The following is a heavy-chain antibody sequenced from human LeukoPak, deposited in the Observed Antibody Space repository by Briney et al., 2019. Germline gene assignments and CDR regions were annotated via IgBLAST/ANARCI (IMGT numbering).Heavy chain of an antibody. CDR1: GFTFTTSG. J-gene: IGHJ5*02. D-gene: IGHD3-3*01. CDR3: AAQRGASLHDFWSTRLFDP. V-gene: IGHV1-58*02. Sequence: GASVKVSCKASGFTFTTSGIQWVRQARGQRLEWIGWIVVGAGNTYYSQRFQERVTITRAMSTSTAYMELSSLRSDDTAVYYCAAQRGASLHDFWSTRLFDPWGQGTLVSVSS. CDR2: IVVGAGNT.